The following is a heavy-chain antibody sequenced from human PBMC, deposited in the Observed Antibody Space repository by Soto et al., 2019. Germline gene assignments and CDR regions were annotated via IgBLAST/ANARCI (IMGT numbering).Heavy chain of an antibody. CDR1: GFSLSASGEG. J-gene: IGHJ4*02. D-gene: IGHD5-12*01. V-gene: IGHV2-5*01. CDR2: IYWNDDK. CDR3: AHSLGLGEYAGYDYHLDY. Sequence: SGPTLVNPTQTLTLTYTFSGFSLSASGEGVGWVRQPPGKALEWLALIYWNDDKRYSPSLRSRLTVTKDTSENQVVLTLTNMEPVETATYYCAHSLGLGEYAGYDYHLDYWGQGTLVTVSS.